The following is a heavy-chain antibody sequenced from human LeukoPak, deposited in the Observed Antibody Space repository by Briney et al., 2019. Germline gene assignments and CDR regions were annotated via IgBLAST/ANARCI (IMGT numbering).Heavy chain of an antibody. Sequence: PSETLSLTCTVSGGSISSYYWSWIRQPPGKGLEWIGYIYYSGSTNYNPSLKSRVTISVDTSKNQFSLKLSSVTAADTAVYYCAREYSSSWYQGNWFDPWGQGTLVTVSS. CDR2: IYYSGST. V-gene: IGHV4-59*12. D-gene: IGHD6-13*01. CDR1: GGSISSYY. CDR3: AREYSSSWYQGNWFDP. J-gene: IGHJ5*02.